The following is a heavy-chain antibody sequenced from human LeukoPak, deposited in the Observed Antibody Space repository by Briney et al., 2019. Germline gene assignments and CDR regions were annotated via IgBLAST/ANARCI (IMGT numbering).Heavy chain of an antibody. CDR1: GYSFPSYW. V-gene: IGHV5-51*01. CDR2: IYPGGSET. CDR3: ARASRDGYNQNFDH. Sequence: GESLKISFKGSGYSFPSYWIGWVRQIPGKGLEWMGIIYPGGSETRYDPSFQGQVTISADSSTSTAYLQWSSLRASDTAMYYCARASRDGYNQNFDHWGQGTLVTVSS. D-gene: IGHD5-24*01. J-gene: IGHJ4*02.